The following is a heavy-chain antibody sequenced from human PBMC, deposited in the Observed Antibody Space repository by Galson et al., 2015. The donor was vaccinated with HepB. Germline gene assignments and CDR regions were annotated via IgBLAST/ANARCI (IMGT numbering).Heavy chain of an antibody. D-gene: IGHD3-16*02. V-gene: IGHV3-48*02. Sequence: SLRLSCAASGFNFINYNMNWVRQAPGKGLEWVSYISYSSSNTYYADSVKGRFTISRDNAKNSLYLQMNSLRDEDTAVYYCAREKAGVITIYTDYGKDVWGQGATVTVSS. CDR3: AREKAGVITIYTDYGKDV. CDR1: GFNFINYN. CDR2: ISYSSSNT. J-gene: IGHJ6*02.